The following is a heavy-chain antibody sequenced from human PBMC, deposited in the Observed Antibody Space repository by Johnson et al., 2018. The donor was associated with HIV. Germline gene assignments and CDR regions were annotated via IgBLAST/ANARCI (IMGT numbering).Heavy chain of an antibody. CDR3: AKDQIKRLPVDWAFDI. J-gene: IGHJ3*02. V-gene: IGHV3-30*02. CDR1: GFTFSSYG. D-gene: IGHD5-12*01. CDR2: IRYDGSNK. Sequence: QVQLVESGGGVVQPGASLRLSCAASGFTFSSYGMHWVRQAPGKGLEWVAFIRYDGSNKYYADSVKGRFTISRDNRKNTLYMQMNSLRAEDTAVYYCAKDQIKRLPVDWAFDIWGQGTMVTVSS.